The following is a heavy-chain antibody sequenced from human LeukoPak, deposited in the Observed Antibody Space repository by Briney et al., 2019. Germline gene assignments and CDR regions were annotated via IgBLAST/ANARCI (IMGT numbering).Heavy chain of an antibody. CDR2: ISYDGSNK. J-gene: IGHJ6*02. V-gene: IGHV3-30-3*01. CDR3: ARDFPPGYDFWSGYTHYYGMDV. CDR1: GFTFSSYA. Sequence: PGGSLRLSCAASGFTFSSYAMHWVRQAPGKGLEWVAVISYDGSNKYYADSVKGRFTISRDNAKNSLYLQMNSLRAEDTAVYYCARDFPPGYDFWSGYTHYYGMDVWGQGTTVTVSS. D-gene: IGHD3-3*01.